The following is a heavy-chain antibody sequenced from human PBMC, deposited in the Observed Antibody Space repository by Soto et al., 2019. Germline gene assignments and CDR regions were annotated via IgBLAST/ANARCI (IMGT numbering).Heavy chain of an antibody. V-gene: IGHV1-69*02. D-gene: IGHD2-21*01. J-gene: IGHJ4*02. CDR1: GGTFNSHT. Sequence: QVQLVQSGAKVKKPGSSVKVSCKASGGTFNSHTINWVRQAPGQGLEWMGRVVPLLGIESHTQKFQDRLTITADKSTGKVFMELSNLRSEDTAVYYCTRYRPEKAVVPVPRQHFDSWGQGTLLTVSS. CDR3: TRYRPEKAVVPVPRQHFDS. CDR2: VVPLLGIE.